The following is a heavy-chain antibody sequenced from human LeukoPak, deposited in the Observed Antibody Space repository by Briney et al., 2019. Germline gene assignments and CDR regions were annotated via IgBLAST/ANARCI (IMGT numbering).Heavy chain of an antibody. J-gene: IGHJ4*02. CDR2: IWYDGSNK. D-gene: IGHD5-18*01. CDR1: GFTFSSYG. Sequence: GGSLRLSCAASGFTFSSYGMHWVRQAPGRGLDWVAFIWYDGSNKYYADSVKGRFTISRDNSKNTLYLQMNSLRAEDTAVYYCAKSYSYGYDYWGQGTLVTVSS. V-gene: IGHV3-30*02. CDR3: AKSYSYGYDY.